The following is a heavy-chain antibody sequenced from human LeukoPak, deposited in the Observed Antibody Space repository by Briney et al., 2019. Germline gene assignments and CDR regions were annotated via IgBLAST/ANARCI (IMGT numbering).Heavy chain of an antibody. CDR3: AKSGGYYYYYYMDV. Sequence: PGGSLRLSCAASGFTFSSYAMGWVRQAPGKGLEWVSAISGSGGSTYYADSVKRRFTICRDKSKNTLYLQMNSLRAEDTAVYYCAKSGGYYYYYYMDVWGKGTTVTVSS. CDR1: GFTFSSYA. CDR2: ISGSGGST. V-gene: IGHV3-23*01. J-gene: IGHJ6*03. D-gene: IGHD3-10*01.